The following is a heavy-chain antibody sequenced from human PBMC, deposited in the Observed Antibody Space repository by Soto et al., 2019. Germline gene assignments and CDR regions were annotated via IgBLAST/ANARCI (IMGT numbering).Heavy chain of an antibody. Sequence: PGGSLRLSCAASGFTFSSYAMSWVRQAPGKGLEYVSAISGSAFSTYYANSVKGRFTISRDNSKNTLYLQMGSLRTEDMAVYYCAREKAAFDAFDIWGQGTMVTVSS. J-gene: IGHJ3*02. CDR3: AREKAAFDAFDI. V-gene: IGHV3-64*01. CDR2: ISGSAFST. D-gene: IGHD2-15*01. CDR1: GFTFSSYA.